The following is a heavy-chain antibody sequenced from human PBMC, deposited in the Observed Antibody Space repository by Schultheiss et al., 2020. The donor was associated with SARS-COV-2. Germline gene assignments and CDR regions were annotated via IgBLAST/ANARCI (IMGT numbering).Heavy chain of an antibody. CDR3: ARGYGDYLGGYYYYYYMDV. Sequence: SETLSLTCAVYGGSFSGYHWSWIRQPPGKGLEWIGEINHSGSTNYNPSLRGRVTLSRDTSKSQFSLSLSSVTAADTAVYYCARGYGDYLGGYYYYYYMDVWGKGTTVTVSS. D-gene: IGHD4-17*01. CDR2: INHSGST. CDR1: GGSFSGYH. J-gene: IGHJ6*03. V-gene: IGHV4-34*01.